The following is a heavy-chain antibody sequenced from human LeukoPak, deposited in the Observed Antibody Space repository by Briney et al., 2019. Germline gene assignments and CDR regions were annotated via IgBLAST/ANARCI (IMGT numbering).Heavy chain of an antibody. Sequence: SCKASGGTFSSYGMHWVRQAPGKGLEWVAVISYDGSNKYYADSVKGRFTISRDNSKNTLYLQMNSLRAEDTAVYYCAKGTYDSSGYGLVDYWGQGTLVTVSS. CDR3: AKGTYDSSGYGLVDY. J-gene: IGHJ4*02. CDR1: GGTFSSYG. D-gene: IGHD3-22*01. V-gene: IGHV3-30*18. CDR2: ISYDGSNK.